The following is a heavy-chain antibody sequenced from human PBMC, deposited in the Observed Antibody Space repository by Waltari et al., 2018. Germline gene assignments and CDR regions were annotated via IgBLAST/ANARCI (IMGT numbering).Heavy chain of an antibody. Sequence: QVQLQESGPGLVKPSQTPSLTCTVSGGSISSGGYYWSGIRQHPGKGLEWIGYIYYSGSTYYNPSLKSRVTISVDTSKNQFSLKLSSVTAADTAVYYCAREITMVRGVMKWGQGTLVTVSS. CDR3: AREITMVRGVMK. CDR1: GGSISSGGYY. V-gene: IGHV4-31*03. J-gene: IGHJ4*02. CDR2: IYYSGST. D-gene: IGHD3-10*01.